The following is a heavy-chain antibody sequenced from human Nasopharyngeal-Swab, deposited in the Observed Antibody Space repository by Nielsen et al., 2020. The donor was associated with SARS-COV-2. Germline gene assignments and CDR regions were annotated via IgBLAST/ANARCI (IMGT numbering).Heavy chain of an antibody. CDR3: ARDFSLRGVIITDAFDI. D-gene: IGHD3-10*01. V-gene: IGHV3-33*01. J-gene: IGHJ3*02. Sequence: WIRQPPGKGLEWVAVIWYDGSNKYYADSVKGRFTISRDNSKNTLYPQMNSLRAEDTAVYYCARDFSLRGVIITDAFDIWGQGTMVTVSS. CDR2: IWYDGSNK.